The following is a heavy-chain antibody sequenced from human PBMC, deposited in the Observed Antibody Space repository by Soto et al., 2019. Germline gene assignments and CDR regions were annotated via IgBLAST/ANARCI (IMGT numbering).Heavy chain of an antibody. J-gene: IGHJ4*02. CDR3: VRSNTLPTHYDS. CDR1: GYTFTTYG. CDR2: ISGNNGYT. D-gene: IGHD3-22*01. Sequence: ASVKVSCKASGYTFTTYGISWVRQAPGQGLEWMGWISGNNGYTNYAQRLQGRVTLTKDTSTSTAYMELRSLRSDDTAVYYCVRSNTLPTHYDSRGQGTLVTVSS. V-gene: IGHV1-18*01.